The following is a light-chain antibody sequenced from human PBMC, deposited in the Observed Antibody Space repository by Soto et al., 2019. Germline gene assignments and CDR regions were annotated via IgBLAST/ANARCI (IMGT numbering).Light chain of an antibody. CDR2: SDN. J-gene: IGLJ3*02. V-gene: IGLV1-44*01. CDR1: SSNIVSYS. CDR3: ASWDDSLNGPV. Sequence: QSVLTQSPSASGTPGQRVTMSCSGSSSNIVSYSVSWYLHLPGTAPKLLIYSDNQRPSVVPDRFSGSKSGTSASLAISGLQSEDEADYYCASWDDSLNGPVFGGGTKLTVL.